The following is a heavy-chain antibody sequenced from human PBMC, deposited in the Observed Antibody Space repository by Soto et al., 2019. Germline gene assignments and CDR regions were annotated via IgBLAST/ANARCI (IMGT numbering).Heavy chain of an antibody. V-gene: IGHV3-7*03. Sequence: EVHLAESGGGLVQPGGSLRLSCAASGFTFANYWMTWVRQAPGKEPERVANINNDGSETYYVDSVKGRFIISRDNTKNSLYLQMNSLRAEDTAVFYCTRDRGYQTVDFWGQGTLVTVSS. CDR3: TRDRGYQTVDF. CDR1: GFTFANYW. CDR2: INNDGSET. D-gene: IGHD2-2*01. J-gene: IGHJ4*02.